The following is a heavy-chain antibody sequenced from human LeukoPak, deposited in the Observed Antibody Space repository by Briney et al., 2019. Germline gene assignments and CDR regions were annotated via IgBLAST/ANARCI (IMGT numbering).Heavy chain of an antibody. CDR3: ARDTTEGYSYGYRAYYYYGMDV. J-gene: IGHJ6*02. CDR2: IKQDGSEK. V-gene: IGHV3-7*01. CDR1: GFTFSSYW. Sequence: GGSLRLSCAASGFTFSSYWMSWIRQAPGKGLEGVANIKQDGSEKYYVDSVKGRFTISRDNAKNSLYLQMNSLRAEDTAVYYCARDTTEGYSYGYRAYYYYGMDVWGQGTTVTVSS. D-gene: IGHD5-18*01.